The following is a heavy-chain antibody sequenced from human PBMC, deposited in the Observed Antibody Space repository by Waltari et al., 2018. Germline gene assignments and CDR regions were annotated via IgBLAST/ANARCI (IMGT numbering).Heavy chain of an antibody. CDR1: GYSFTSDW. D-gene: IGHD6-13*01. CDR2: IDPSDSYT. CDR3: ALGSNWYLD. Sequence: EVQLVQSGAAVKKPAESLRISCKGAGYSFTSDWISWVRQMPGKGLEWMGRIDPSDSYTNYSPSFQGHVTISADKSISTAYLQWTSLKASDTAMYYCALGSNWYLDWGQGSLVTVSS. J-gene: IGHJ4*02. V-gene: IGHV5-10-1*03.